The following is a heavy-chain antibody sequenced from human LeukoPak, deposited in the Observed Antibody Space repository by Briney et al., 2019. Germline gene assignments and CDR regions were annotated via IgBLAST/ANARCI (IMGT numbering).Heavy chain of an antibody. J-gene: IGHJ4*02. CDR2: IDSDGSSS. Sequence: GGSLRLSCAASGFTFSSYWMHWVRQAPGKGLVWVSRIDSDGSSSIYADSVKGRFTISRDNAKNTLNLQMNSLRAEDTALYYCARSGAPTPDYWGQGTLVIVSS. CDR3: ARSGAPTPDY. D-gene: IGHD2-15*01. V-gene: IGHV3-74*01. CDR1: GFTFSSYW.